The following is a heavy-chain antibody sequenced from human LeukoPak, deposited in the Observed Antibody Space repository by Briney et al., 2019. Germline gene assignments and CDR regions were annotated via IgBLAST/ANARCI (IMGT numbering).Heavy chain of an antibody. CDR3: ARAPYDSSGYHFDY. J-gene: IGHJ4*02. Sequence: SETLSLTCTVSGYSISSGYYWGWIRQPPGKGLEWVGSIYHSGSTYYNPSLKSRVTISVDTSKNQFSLKLSSVTAADTAVYYCARAPYDSSGYHFDYWGQGTLVTVSS. CDR2: IYHSGST. D-gene: IGHD3-22*01. V-gene: IGHV4-38-2*02. CDR1: GYSISSGYY.